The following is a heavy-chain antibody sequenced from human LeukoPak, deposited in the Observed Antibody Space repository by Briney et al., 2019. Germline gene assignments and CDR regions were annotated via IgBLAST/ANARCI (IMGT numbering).Heavy chain of an antibody. D-gene: IGHD2-2*01. J-gene: IGHJ6*02. CDR2: ISSSSSYT. CDR3: GRGSFVVVAADDARDDYYGMDV. CDR1: GFTFSDYY. Sequence: GGSLRLSCAASGFTFSDYYMSWIRQAPGKGLEWVSYISSSSSYTNYADSVKGRFTISRDNAKNSLYLQMNSLRAEDTAVYYCGRGSFVVVAADDARDDYYGMDVWGQGTTVTVSS. V-gene: IGHV3-11*06.